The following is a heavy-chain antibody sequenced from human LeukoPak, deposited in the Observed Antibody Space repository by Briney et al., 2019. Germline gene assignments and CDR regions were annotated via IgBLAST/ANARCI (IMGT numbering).Heavy chain of an antibody. CDR2: IKQDGSKK. J-gene: IGHJ5*02. V-gene: IGHV3-7*03. CDR3: ARGGTPQVRVAINWFDP. D-gene: IGHD3-16*01. CDR1: GFPFSSYW. Sequence: GGSLRLSCVASGFPFSSYWMTWVRQAPGKGLEWVANIKQDGSKKSYVDSVRGRFTVSRDNAKNSLYLQMNTLRAEDTAVYYCARGGTPQVRVAINWFDPWGQGTLVTVSP.